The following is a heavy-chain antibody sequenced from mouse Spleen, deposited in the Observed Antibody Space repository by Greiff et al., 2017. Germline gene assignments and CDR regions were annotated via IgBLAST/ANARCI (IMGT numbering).Heavy chain of an antibody. V-gene: IGHV14-3*02. D-gene: IGHD2-3*01. CDR3: ARNGYYAAMDY. Sequence: EVKLQESGAELVKPGASVKLSCTASGFNIKDTYMHWVKQRPEQGLEWIGRIDPANGNTKYDPKFQGKATITADTSSNTAYLQLSSLTSEDTAVYYCARNGYYAAMDYWGQGTSVTVSS. J-gene: IGHJ4*01. CDR1: GFNIKDTY. CDR2: IDPANGNT.